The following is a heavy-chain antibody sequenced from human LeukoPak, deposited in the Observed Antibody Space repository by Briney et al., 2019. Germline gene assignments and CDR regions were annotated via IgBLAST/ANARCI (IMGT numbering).Heavy chain of an antibody. CDR3: TTGRFLEWLLVFYYFDY. D-gene: IGHD3-3*01. CDR1: GFTFSSYG. J-gene: IGHJ4*02. Sequence: PGGSLRLSCAASGFTFSSYGMSWVRQAPGKGLEWVSAISGSGGSTYYADSVKGRFTISRDNSKNTLYLQMNSLKTEDTAVYYCTTGRFLEWLLVFYYFDYWGQGTLVTVSS. CDR2: ISGSGGST. V-gene: IGHV3-23*01.